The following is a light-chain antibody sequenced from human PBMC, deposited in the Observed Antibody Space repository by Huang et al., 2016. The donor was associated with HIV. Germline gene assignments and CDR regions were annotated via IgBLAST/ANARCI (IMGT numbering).Light chain of an antibody. V-gene: IGKV2-30*02. Sequence: DVVMTQSPLSLPVTLGQPASISCSSSQSIVHSDGNNYLSWLQQRPGQSPMRLIYQLSNRDSGVPDRFSGSGSGTDFTLKITSVEAEDVGVYYCMQGTHWPLTFGGGTKVEIK. CDR1: QSIVHSDGNNY. J-gene: IGKJ4*01. CDR2: QLS. CDR3: MQGTHWPLT.